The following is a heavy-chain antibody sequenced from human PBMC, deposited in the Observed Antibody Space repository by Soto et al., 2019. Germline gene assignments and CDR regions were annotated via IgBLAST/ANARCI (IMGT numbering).Heavy chain of an antibody. CDR1: GGSISSGGYY. D-gene: IGHD6-13*01. J-gene: IGHJ5*02. V-gene: IGHV4-31*03. CDR2: IYYSGST. Sequence: QVQLQESGPGLVKPSQTLSLTCTVSGGSISSGGYYWSWIRQHPGKGLEWIGYIYYSGSTYYNPSLMIRVTISVDTSKNQFSLKLSSVTAADTAVYYCARAQQQLVRAGIIDWFDPWGQGTLVTVSS. CDR3: ARAQQQLVRAGIIDWFDP.